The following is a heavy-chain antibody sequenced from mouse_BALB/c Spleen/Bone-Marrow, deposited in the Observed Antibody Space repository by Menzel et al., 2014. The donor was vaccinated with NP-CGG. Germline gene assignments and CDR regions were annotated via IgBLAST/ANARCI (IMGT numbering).Heavy chain of an antibody. J-gene: IGHJ4*01. Sequence: EVQLLESGPELVKPGASVKMSCKASGYTFTSFVMHWVKKMPGQGLEWIGYINPYNDGTKYNEKFKGKAILTSDKSSNTANMELSSLTSEDSAVYYGARTMIYYYAMDYWGQGTSVTVSS. CDR2: INPYNDGT. V-gene: IGHV1-14*01. CDR1: GYTFTSFV. D-gene: IGHD2-4*01. CDR3: ARTMIYYYAMDY.